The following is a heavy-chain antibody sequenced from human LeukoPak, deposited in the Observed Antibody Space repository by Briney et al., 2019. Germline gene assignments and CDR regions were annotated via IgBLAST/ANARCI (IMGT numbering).Heavy chain of an antibody. J-gene: IGHJ3*02. CDR2: IYTSGST. V-gene: IGHV4-4*09. Sequence: SETLSLTCTVSGGSISSYYWSWIRQPPGKGLEWIGYIYTSGSTNYNPSLKSRVTISVDTSKNQFSLKLSSATAADTAVYYCARLGSRAFDIWGQGTMVTVSS. CDR3: ARLGSRAFDI. CDR1: GGSISSYY. D-gene: IGHD1-26*01.